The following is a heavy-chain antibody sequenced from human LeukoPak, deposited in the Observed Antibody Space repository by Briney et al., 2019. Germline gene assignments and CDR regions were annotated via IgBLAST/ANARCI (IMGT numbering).Heavy chain of an antibody. CDR1: GYSISSGYY. CDR2: IYHSGST. V-gene: IGHV4-38-2*01. CDR3: ARPYDFWSGYYL. Sequence: PAETLSLTCAVSGYSISSGYYWGWIRQPPGNGLEWIGSIYHSGSTYYIPSLKSRVTISVDTSKNEFSLKLSYVTAADTAVYYCARPYDFWSGYYLWGQGTLVTVSS. J-gene: IGHJ4*02. D-gene: IGHD3-3*01.